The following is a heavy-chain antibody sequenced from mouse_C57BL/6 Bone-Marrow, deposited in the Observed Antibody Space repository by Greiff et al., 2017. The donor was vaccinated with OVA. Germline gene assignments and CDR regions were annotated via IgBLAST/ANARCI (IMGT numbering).Heavy chain of an antibody. V-gene: IGHV1-76*01. Sequence: VQLQQSGAELVRPGASVKLSCKASGYTFTDYYINWVKQRPGQGLEWIARIYPGSGNNYYNGKFKGKATLTAEKSSSTAYMQLSSLTSEDSAVYFCARDYGSSYDYWGQGTTLTVSS. J-gene: IGHJ2*01. CDR3: ARDYGSSYDY. D-gene: IGHD1-1*01. CDR1: GYTFTDYY. CDR2: IYPGSGNN.